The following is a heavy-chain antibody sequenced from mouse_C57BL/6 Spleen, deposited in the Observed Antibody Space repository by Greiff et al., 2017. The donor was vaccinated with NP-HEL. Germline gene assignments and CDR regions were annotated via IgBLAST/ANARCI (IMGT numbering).Heavy chain of an antibody. D-gene: IGHD2-4*01. Sequence: QVQLKESGAELVRPGASVTLSCKASGYTFTDYEMHWVKQTPVHGLEWIGAIDPETGGTAYNQKFKGKAILTADKSSSTAYMELRSLTSEDSAVYYCTIKNYYDYDGYYFDYWGQGTTLTVSS. J-gene: IGHJ2*01. CDR2: IDPETGGT. CDR3: TIKNYYDYDGYYFDY. CDR1: GYTFTDYE. V-gene: IGHV1-15*01.